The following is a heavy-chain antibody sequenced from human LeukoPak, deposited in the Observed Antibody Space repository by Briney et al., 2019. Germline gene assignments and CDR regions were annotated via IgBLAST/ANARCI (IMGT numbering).Heavy chain of an antibody. CDR2: INHSGST. CDR1: GGSFSGYY. Sequence: SGTLSLTCAVYGGSFSGYYWSWIRQPPGKGLEWIGEINHSGSTNYNPSLKSRVTISVDTSKNQFSLKLSSVTAADTAVYYCARDGIYQGHRYFDYWGQGTLVTVSS. CDR3: ARDGIYQGHRYFDY. J-gene: IGHJ4*02. V-gene: IGHV4-34*01. D-gene: IGHD3-16*02.